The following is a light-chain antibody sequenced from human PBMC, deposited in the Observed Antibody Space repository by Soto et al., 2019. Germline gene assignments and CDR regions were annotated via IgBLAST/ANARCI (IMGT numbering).Light chain of an antibody. CDR3: SSYAGDSFV. CDR1: ISDVGTYNY. CDR2: EVS. Sequence: QSALTQPASVSGSPGQSITISCTGTISDVGTYNYVSWYQQHPDKAPKLMIYEVSNRPSGVSNRFSGSKSGNTASLTISGLQAEDEADYYCSSYAGDSFVFGTGTKLTV. V-gene: IGLV2-14*01. J-gene: IGLJ1*01.